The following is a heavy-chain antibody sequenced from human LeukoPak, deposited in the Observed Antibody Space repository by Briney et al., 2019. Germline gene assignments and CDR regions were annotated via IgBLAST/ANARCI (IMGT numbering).Heavy chain of an antibody. CDR1: GGTFSSYA. D-gene: IGHD3-9*01. J-gene: IGHJ4*02. CDR3: ARERYDILTGYYVY. CDR2: IIPIFGTA. Sequence: ASVKVSCKASGGTFSSYAISWVRQAPGQGLEWMGGIIPIFGTANYAQKLQGRVTITADEATSTGYMELSSLRSEDTAVYYCARERYDILTGYYVYWGQGTLVTVSS. V-gene: IGHV1-69*13.